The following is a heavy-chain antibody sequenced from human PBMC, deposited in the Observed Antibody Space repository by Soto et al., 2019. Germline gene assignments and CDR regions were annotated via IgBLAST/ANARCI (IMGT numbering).Heavy chain of an antibody. CDR1: GYTFSSYG. J-gene: IGHJ5*02. Sequence: QVQLVQSGAEVKKPGASVKVSCKASGYTFSSYGMHWVRQAPGKGLEWVAVISYDGSNKYYADSVKGRFTISRDNSKNTLYLQMNSLRAEDTAVYYCAKDRVTGSNWFDPWGQGTLVTVSS. V-gene: IGHV3-30*18. D-gene: IGHD1-20*01. CDR3: AKDRVTGSNWFDP. CDR2: ISYDGSNK.